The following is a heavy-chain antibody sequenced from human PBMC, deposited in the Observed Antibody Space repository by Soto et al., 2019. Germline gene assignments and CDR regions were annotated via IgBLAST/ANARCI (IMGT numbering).Heavy chain of an antibody. CDR1: GGSISSGGYY. Sequence: SETLSLTCTVSGGSISSGGYYWSWIRQHPGMGLEWIGYIYYSEKNYYNPSLNSRTIISVDTSKNQYFLKQSPVAAEETAVYYCARATGGDQLRFFSPYGMDVWGQGTTVTVSS. CDR3: ARATGGDQLRFFSPYGMDV. J-gene: IGHJ6*02. D-gene: IGHD2-2*01. V-gene: IGHV4-31*03. CDR2: IYYSEKN.